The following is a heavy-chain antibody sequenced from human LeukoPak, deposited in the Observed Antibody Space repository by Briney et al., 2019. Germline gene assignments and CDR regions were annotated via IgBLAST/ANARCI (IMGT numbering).Heavy chain of an antibody. Sequence: KSSETLSLTCTVSGGSISSGSYYWSWIRQPAGKGLEWIGRIYTSGSTNYNPSLKSRVTISVDTSKNQFSLKLSSVTAADTAVNYCARDVPAAGTMDYWGQGTLVTVSS. V-gene: IGHV4-61*02. D-gene: IGHD6-19*01. CDR1: GGSISSGSYY. J-gene: IGHJ4*02. CDR3: ARDVPAAGTMDY. CDR2: IYTSGST.